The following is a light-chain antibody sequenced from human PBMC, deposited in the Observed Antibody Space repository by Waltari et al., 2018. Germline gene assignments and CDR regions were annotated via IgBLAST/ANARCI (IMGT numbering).Light chain of an antibody. CDR1: NRLGTL. J-gene: IGKJ5*01. CDR3: QQYDSYPIT. CDR2: KAS. Sequence: DIQMTQSPSTLSASVGDRVTITCRASNRLGTLLAWYQHKPGKAPKLLIFKASTLESGVPSRFSGSGSGTEFTLTISSLQPDDFATYYCQQYDSYPITFGQGTRLEIK. V-gene: IGKV1-5*03.